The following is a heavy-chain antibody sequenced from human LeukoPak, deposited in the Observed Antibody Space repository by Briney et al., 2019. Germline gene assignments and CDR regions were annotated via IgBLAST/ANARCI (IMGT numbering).Heavy chain of an antibody. CDR3: ARVAYDFWSGYSNWFDP. D-gene: IGHD3-3*01. J-gene: IGHJ5*02. CDR1: GGTFSSYA. V-gene: IGHV1-69*05. CDR2: IIPIFGTA. Sequence: SVKVSCKASGGTFSSYAISWVRQAPGQGLEWMGGIIPIFGTANYAQKFQGRVTITTDESTSTAYMELSSLRSEDTAVYYCARVAYDFWSGYSNWFDPWGQGTLVTVSS.